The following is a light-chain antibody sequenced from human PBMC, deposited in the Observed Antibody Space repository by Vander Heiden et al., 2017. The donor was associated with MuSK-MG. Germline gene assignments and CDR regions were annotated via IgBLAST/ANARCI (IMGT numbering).Light chain of an antibody. CDR2: AAS. CDR3: LKHSNDPRT. V-gene: IGKV1-6*01. Sequence: AIQMTQYPSSLSAFVGDRVTINCRASQGIRNQLTWYQQKPGKAPKLLIYAASSLQSAVPSRFSGRGPGTDFTLTISSLQPEDFATYFGLKHSNDPRTFGQGTKVEIK. CDR1: QGIRNQ. J-gene: IGKJ1*01.